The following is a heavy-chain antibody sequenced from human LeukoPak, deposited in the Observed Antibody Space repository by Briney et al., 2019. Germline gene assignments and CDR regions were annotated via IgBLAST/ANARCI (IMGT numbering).Heavy chain of an antibody. J-gene: IGHJ6*03. CDR1: GYTFTGYY. CDR2: INPNSGGT. V-gene: IGHV1-2*02. D-gene: IGHD3/OR15-3a*01. Sequence: GASVKVSCKASGYTFTGYYMHWVRQAPGQGLEWMGWINPNSGGTNYAQKFRGRVTMTRDTSISTAYMELSRLRSDDTAVYYCARGWSVGLVTRTGYYYYMDVWGKGTTVTVSS. CDR3: ARGWSVGLVTRTGYYYYMDV.